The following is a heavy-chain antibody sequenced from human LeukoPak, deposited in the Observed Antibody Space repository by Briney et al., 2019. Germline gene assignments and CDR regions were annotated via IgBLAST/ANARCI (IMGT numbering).Heavy chain of an antibody. CDR2: ISYDGSNK. CDR3: ARVGRGYSFKVYYFDY. Sequence: PGRSLRLSCAASGFTFSSFAMHWVRQAPGKGLEWVAVISYDGSNKFYADSVKGRFTISRDNSNITLYLQMNSLRPEDTAVYYCARVGRGYSFKVYYFDYWGQGTLVTVSS. CDR1: GFTFSSFA. V-gene: IGHV3-30*04. J-gene: IGHJ4*02. D-gene: IGHD5-18*01.